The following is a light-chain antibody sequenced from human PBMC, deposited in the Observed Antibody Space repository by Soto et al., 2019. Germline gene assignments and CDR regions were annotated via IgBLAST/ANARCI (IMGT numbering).Light chain of an antibody. CDR2: GAS. CDR3: QQYKNWPHT. Sequence: EIMLTQSPGTLSLSPGERATLSCRASQSVTSSHLAWYQQKPGQSPRLLIYGASTRATGIPARFSGSGSGTEFTLTINSLQSEDFAVYYCQQYKNWPHTFGQGTKVDIK. J-gene: IGKJ2*01. CDR1: QSVTSSH. V-gene: IGKV3-15*01.